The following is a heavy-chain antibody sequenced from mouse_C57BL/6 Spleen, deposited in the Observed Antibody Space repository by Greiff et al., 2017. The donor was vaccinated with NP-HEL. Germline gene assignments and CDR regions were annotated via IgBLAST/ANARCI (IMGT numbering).Heavy chain of an antibody. CDR3: AREVWLLTNWYFDV. V-gene: IGHV5-16*01. CDR2: INYDGSST. CDR1: GFTFSDYY. D-gene: IGHD2-3*01. Sequence: EVQLVESEGGLVQPGSSMKLSCTASGFTFSDYYMAWVRQVPEKGLEWVANINYDGSSTYYLDSLKSRFIISRDNAKNILYLQMSSLKSEDTATYYCAREVWLLTNWYFDVWGTGTTVTVSS. J-gene: IGHJ1*03.